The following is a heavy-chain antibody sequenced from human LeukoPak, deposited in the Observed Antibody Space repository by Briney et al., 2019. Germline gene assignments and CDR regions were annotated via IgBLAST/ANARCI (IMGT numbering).Heavy chain of an antibody. CDR1: GGSISSSSYY. CDR2: IYYSGST. CDR3: ASLLPKTNYGDYGRY. J-gene: IGHJ4*02. Sequence: KPSETLSLTCTVSGGSISSSSYYWGWIRQPPGKGLEWIGSIYYSGSTYYNPSLKSRVTISVDTSKNQFSLKLSSVTAADTAVYYCASLLPKTNYGDYGRYWGQGTLVTVSS. V-gene: IGHV4-39*01. D-gene: IGHD4-17*01.